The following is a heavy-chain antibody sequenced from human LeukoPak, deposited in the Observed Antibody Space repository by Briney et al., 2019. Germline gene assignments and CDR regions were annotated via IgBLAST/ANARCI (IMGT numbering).Heavy chain of an antibody. CDR2: IYYSGST. CDR1: GGSISSSSYY. CDR3: ARQDGTVTTGFHY. V-gene: IGHV4-39*01. J-gene: IGHJ4*02. Sequence: TPAETLSLTCTVSGGSISSSSYYWGWIRQPPGKGLGWIGSIYYSGSTYYNPSLKSRVTISVDTSKNQFSLKLSSVTAADTAVYYCARQDGTVTTGFHYWGQGTLVSVSS. D-gene: IGHD4-11*01.